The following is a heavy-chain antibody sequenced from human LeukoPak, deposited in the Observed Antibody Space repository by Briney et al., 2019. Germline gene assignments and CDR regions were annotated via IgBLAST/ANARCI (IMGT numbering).Heavy chain of an antibody. J-gene: IGHJ4*02. CDR3: AKDPVGDYYFDY. CDR1: GFTFSSYA. V-gene: IGHV3-23*01. Sequence: GGSLRLSCAASGFTFSSYAMSWVRRAPGKGLEWVSAISGSGGSTYYADSVKGRFTISRDNSKNTLYLQMNSLRAEDTAVYYCAKDPVGDYYFDYWGQGTLVTVSS. CDR2: ISGSGGST. D-gene: IGHD2-21*02.